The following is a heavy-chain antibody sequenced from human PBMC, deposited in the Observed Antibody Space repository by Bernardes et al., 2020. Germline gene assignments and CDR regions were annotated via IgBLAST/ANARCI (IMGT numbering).Heavy chain of an antibody. CDR1: GGTFSSYA. CDR2: IIPIFGTA. V-gene: IGHV1-69*06. D-gene: IGHD3-3*01. CDR3: ARTSLRFLEWSGYNWFDP. Sequence: SVKVSCKASGGTFSSYAISWVRQAPGQGLEWMGGIIPIFGTANYAQKFQGRVTITADKSTSTAYMELSSLRSEDTAVYYCARTSLRFLEWSGYNWFDPWGQGTLVTVSS. J-gene: IGHJ5*02.